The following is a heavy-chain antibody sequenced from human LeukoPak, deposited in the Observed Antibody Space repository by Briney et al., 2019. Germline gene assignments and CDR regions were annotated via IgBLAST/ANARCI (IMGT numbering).Heavy chain of an antibody. J-gene: IGHJ4*02. D-gene: IGHD3-10*01. CDR2: IYYSGST. V-gene: IGHV4-59*08. CDR3: ARRYNYGKEGFDY. Sequence: SETLSLTCTVSGGSISSYYWSWIRQSPGKGLEWIGYIYYSGSTNYNPSLKSRVTISVDTSKNQFSLKLSSVTAADTAVYYCARRYNYGKEGFDYWGQGTLATVSS. CDR1: GGSISSYY.